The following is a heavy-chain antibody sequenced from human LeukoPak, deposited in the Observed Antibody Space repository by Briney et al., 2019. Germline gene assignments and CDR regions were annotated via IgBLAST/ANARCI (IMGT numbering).Heavy chain of an antibody. Sequence: GGSLRLSCSASGFTFSSYDMHWVRQVTGKGLEWVSAIDTVGDTYYPVSVKGRFIISRENAKNSLYLQLNSLRAGDTAVYYCARERMDDSSGKALQYLDYWGQGTLVTVSS. D-gene: IGHD3-22*01. V-gene: IGHV3-13*04. J-gene: IGHJ4*02. CDR2: IDTVGDT. CDR3: ARERMDDSSGKALQYLDY. CDR1: GFTFSSYD.